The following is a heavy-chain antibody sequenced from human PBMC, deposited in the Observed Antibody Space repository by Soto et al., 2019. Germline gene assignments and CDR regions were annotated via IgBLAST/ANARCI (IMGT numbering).Heavy chain of an antibody. Sequence: PSETLSLTCAVYGGSFSGYYWSWIRQPPGKGLEWIGEINHSGSTNYNPSLKSRVTISVDTSKNQFPLKLSSVTAADTAVYYCARVMGYYGSGSSASYYYYGMDVWGQGTTVTVSS. CDR1: GGSFSGYY. V-gene: IGHV4-34*01. CDR2: INHSGST. D-gene: IGHD3-10*01. CDR3: ARVMGYYGSGSSASYYYYGMDV. J-gene: IGHJ6*02.